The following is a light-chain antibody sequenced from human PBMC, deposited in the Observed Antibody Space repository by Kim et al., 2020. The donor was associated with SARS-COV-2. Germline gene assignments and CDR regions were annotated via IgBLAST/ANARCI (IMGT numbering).Light chain of an antibody. CDR3: QQYNNWPPLT. J-gene: IGKJ3*01. Sequence: SPRESAPHSCRASQSVCRNFAWYQQKPGQAPRLVIYGAATRATGVPARFSGSGYGTEFTLTISSLQSEDFAVYYCQQYNNWPPLTFGPGTKVDIK. CDR1: QSVCRN. CDR2: GAA. V-gene: IGKV3-15*01.